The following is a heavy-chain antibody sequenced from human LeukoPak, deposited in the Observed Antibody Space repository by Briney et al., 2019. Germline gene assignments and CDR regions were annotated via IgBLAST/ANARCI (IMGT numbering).Heavy chain of an antibody. CDR1: GFTFDDYV. D-gene: IGHD2-21*02. CDR3: AKDIPGGGDDY. J-gene: IGHJ4*02. CDR2: ISWNSGSI. V-gene: IGHV3-9*01. Sequence: PGRSLRLSCAASGFTFDDYVMHWVRQAPGKGLEWVSGISWNSGSIGYADSVKGRFTISRDNAKSSVYLQLNSLRADDTAIYYCAKDIPGGGDDYWGQGTLVTVSS.